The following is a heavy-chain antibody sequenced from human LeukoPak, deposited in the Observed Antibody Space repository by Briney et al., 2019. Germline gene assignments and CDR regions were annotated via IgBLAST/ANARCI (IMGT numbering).Heavy chain of an antibody. D-gene: IGHD6-13*01. Sequence: ASVKVSCKAFGYTFTSNYMHWVRQAPGQGPEWMGVISPSGGSTTYAQKFQGRVTLTRDMSTSTAYTELRSLGSDDTAMYYCARDQGGEWDQSSWFEYWGQGTLVTVSS. CDR3: ARDQGGEWDQSSWFEY. V-gene: IGHV1-46*01. CDR2: ISPSGGST. CDR1: GYTFTSNY. J-gene: IGHJ4*02.